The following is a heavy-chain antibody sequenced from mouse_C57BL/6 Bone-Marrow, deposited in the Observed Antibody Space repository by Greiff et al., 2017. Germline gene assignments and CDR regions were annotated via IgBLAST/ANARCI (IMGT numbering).Heavy chain of an antibody. J-gene: IGHJ4*01. D-gene: IGHD1-1*01. Sequence: VKVVESGAELARPGASVKLSCKASGYTFTSYGISWVKQRTGQGLEWIGEIYPRSGNTYYNEKFKGKATLTADKSSSTAYLELRSLTSEDSAVYYCARLDYYGSRESPRAMDYWGQGTSVTVSS. CDR3: ARLDYYGSRESPRAMDY. CDR1: GYTFTSYG. CDR2: IYPRSGNT. V-gene: IGHV1-81*01.